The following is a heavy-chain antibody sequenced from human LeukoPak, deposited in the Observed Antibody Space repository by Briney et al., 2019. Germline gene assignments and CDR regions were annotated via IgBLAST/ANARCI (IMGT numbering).Heavy chain of an antibody. D-gene: IGHD6-13*01. J-gene: IGHJ4*02. CDR2: ISSSGSTI. CDR1: GFTFSSYE. V-gene: IGHV3-48*03. Sequence: GGSLRLSCAASGFTFSSYEMNWVRQAPGKGLEWVSYISSSGSTIYYADSVKGRFTISRDNAKNSLYLQVNSLRAEDTAVYYCARDHRSQYSSSWYGGIYFDYWGQGTLVTVSS. CDR3: ARDHRSQYSSSWYGGIYFDY.